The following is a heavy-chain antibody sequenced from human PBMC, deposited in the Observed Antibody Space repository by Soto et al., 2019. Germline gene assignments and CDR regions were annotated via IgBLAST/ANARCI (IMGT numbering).Heavy chain of an antibody. CDR1: GGAFGTFA. Sequence: QVQLDQSGAEVKKPGSSVKVSCKASGGAFGTFAISWVRQAPGQGLEWMGGIIPIYGTAHYAQSFKGRVTISADASTDQAYVQVTSLTPADTAVYYCASRDPPRDRYCSSYRCYDGWFESWGQGTLVTVST. CDR2: IIPIYGTA. D-gene: IGHD2-2*01. CDR3: ASRDPPRDRYCSSYRCYDGWFES. V-gene: IGHV1-69*01. J-gene: IGHJ5*01.